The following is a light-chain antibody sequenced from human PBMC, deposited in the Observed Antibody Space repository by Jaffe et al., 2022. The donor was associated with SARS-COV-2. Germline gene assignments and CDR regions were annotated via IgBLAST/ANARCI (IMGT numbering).Light chain of an antibody. CDR3: GTWDNTLSAGV. Sequence: QSVLTQPPSVSAAPGQKVTISCSGRSSNIGNNYVSWYQQFPRTAPKLLIYDNDKRPSGIPDRFSGSKSDTSATLDITGLQTGDEADYYCGTWDNTLSAGVFGGGTKLTVL. CDR1: SSNIGNNY. CDR2: DND. V-gene: IGLV1-51*01. J-gene: IGLJ3*02.